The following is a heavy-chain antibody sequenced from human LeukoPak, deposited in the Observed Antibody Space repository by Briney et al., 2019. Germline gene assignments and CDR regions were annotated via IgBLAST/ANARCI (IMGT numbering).Heavy chain of an antibody. CDR2: IGTAGDT. J-gene: IGHJ5*02. V-gene: IGHV3-13*01. CDR3: ARVRGGSLTFDP. Sequence: GGSLRLSCAASGFTFSSYDMHWVRQATGKGLEWVSAIGTAGDTYYPGSVKGRFTISRENAKNSLYLQMNSLRAGDTAVYYCARVRGGSLTFDPWGQGTLVTVSS. D-gene: IGHD3-10*01. CDR1: GFTFSSYD.